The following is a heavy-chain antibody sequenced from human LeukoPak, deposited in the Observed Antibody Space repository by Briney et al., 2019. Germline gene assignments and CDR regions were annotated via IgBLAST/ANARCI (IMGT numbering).Heavy chain of an antibody. CDR2: IYYSGST. CDR1: GGSFSGYY. Sequence: PSETLSLTCAVYGGSFSGYYWSWIRQPPGKGLEWIGSIYYSGSTYYTPSLKSRVTISVDTSKNQFSLKLSSVTAADTAVYYCARVGYCSGGSCYRGAFDIWGQGTMVTVSS. D-gene: IGHD2-15*01. J-gene: IGHJ3*02. CDR3: ARVGYCSGGSCYRGAFDI. V-gene: IGHV4-34*01.